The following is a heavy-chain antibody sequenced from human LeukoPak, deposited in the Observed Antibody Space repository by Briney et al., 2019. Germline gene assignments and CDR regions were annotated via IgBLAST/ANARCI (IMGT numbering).Heavy chain of an antibody. CDR3: ARHLRTTGNDGGDYFDY. J-gene: IGHJ4*02. D-gene: IGHD1-1*01. CDR2: INHSGST. Sequence: SETLSLTCAVYGGSFSGYYWSWIRQPPGKGLEWIGEINHSGSTNYNPSLKSRVTISVDTSKNQFSLKLSSVTAADTAVYYCARHLRTTGNDGGDYFDYWGQGTLVTVSS. CDR1: GGSFSGYY. V-gene: IGHV4-34*01.